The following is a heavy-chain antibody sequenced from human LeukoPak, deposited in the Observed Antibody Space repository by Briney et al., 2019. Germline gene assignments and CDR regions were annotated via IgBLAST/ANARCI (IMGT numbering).Heavy chain of an antibody. J-gene: IGHJ4*02. CDR3: AKDLTSWNY. D-gene: IGHD2-2*01. CDR1: EFTFSNYA. Sequence: GGSLRLSCAASEFTFSNYAMSWVRQAPGKGLEWVSAISGSGDTTYYADSVRGRFTISRDNSKNTLYLQMNSLRAEDTALYYCAKDLTSWNYWGQGTLVTVSS. V-gene: IGHV3-23*01. CDR2: ISGSGDTT.